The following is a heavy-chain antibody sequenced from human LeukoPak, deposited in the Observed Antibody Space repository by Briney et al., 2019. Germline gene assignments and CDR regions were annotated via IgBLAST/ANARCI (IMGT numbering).Heavy chain of an antibody. CDR3: AREYGDYSNWYFDL. CDR2: IYYSGST. V-gene: IGHV4-39*07. D-gene: IGHD4-17*01. J-gene: IGHJ2*01. CDR1: GGSISSSSYY. Sequence: SSETLSLTCTVSGGSISSSSYYWGWIRQPPGKGLEWIGSIYYSGSTYYNPSLKSRVTISVDTSKNQFSLKLSSVTAADTAVYYCAREYGDYSNWYFDLWGRGTLVTVSS.